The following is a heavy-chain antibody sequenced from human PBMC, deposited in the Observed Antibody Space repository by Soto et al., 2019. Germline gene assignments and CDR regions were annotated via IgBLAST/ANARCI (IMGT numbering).Heavy chain of an antibody. V-gene: IGHV3-30*18. J-gene: IGHJ4*02. D-gene: IGHD2-15*01. CDR2: ISYDGNNK. CDR3: AKDRRPHEYCSGGSCYNGFAY. CDR1: GFTFSNYG. Sequence: PGGSLRLSCAASGFTFSNYGMHWVRQTPGKGLEWVAVISYDGNNKYYADSVKGRFTISRDKSKNRLYLQRNSLRTEDTAVYYCAKDRRPHEYCSGGSCYNGFAYWGQGTRVTVSS.